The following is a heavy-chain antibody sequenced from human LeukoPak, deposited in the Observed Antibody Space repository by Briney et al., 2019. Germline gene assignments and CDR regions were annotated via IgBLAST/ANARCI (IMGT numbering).Heavy chain of an antibody. D-gene: IGHD1/OR15-1a*01. J-gene: IGHJ2*01. CDR2: VYTSETT. Sequence: SETLSLTCTVSGGSISTYYWSWIRQPAGAGLQWIGRVYTSETTYYNPSLTSRVSISIDEFKNQVSLKLTSVTAADTAVYYCARYQQRGGDWYFDLWGRGTLVTVSP. V-gene: IGHV4-4*07. CDR3: ARYQQRGGDWYFDL. CDR1: GGSISTYY.